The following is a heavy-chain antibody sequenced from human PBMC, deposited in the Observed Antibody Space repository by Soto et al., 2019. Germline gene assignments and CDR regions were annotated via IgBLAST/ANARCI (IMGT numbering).Heavy chain of an antibody. V-gene: IGHV1-69*01. CDR1: GGTLSDHG. D-gene: IGHD6-13*01. CDR3: ARTLAAAGKGYYFDY. J-gene: IGHJ4*02. CDR2: TIPVFNTA. Sequence: QVQLEQSGAEVKKPGSSVKVSCKASGGTLSDHGVAWLRQAPGQGLEWMGGTIPVFNTAKYAQKFQGRVTITADESTSTAYMELSSLRSEDTAVYYCARTLAAAGKGYYFDYWGQGTLVTVSS.